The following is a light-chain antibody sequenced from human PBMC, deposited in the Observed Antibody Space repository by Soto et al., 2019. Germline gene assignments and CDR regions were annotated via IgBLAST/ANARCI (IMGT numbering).Light chain of an antibody. CDR1: SSNIGAGYD. V-gene: IGLV1-40*01. CDR3: LSGWKV. Sequence: QSVLTQPPSVSGAPGQRVTISCTGSSSNIGAGYDVHWYQQLPGTAPKLLIYGNSNRPSGVPDRFSGSKSGTSASLAITGLQAEDEADDSSLSGWKVFGGGTKLTVL. CDR2: GNS. J-gene: IGLJ2*01.